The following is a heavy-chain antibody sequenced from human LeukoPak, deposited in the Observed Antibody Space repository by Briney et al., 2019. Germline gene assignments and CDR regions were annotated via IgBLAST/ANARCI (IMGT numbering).Heavy chain of an antibody. J-gene: IGHJ4*02. CDR1: GFTFSSYA. CDR3: AKDWRDEGSYSGY. V-gene: IGHV3-23*01. CDR2: ISGSGGST. D-gene: IGHD3-10*01. Sequence: PGGSLRLSCAASGFTFSSYAMSWVRQAPGKGLEWVLAISGSGGSTYYADSVKGRFTISRDNSKNTLYLQMNSLRAEDTAVYYCAKDWRDEGSYSGYWGQGTLVTVSS.